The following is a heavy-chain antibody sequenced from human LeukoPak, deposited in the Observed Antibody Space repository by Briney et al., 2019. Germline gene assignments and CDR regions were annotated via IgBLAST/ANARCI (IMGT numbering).Heavy chain of an antibody. D-gene: IGHD5-18*01. V-gene: IGHV1-69*13. J-gene: IGHJ6*02. CDR2: IIPIFGTA. CDR3: ATSPADAMVYGMDV. CDR1: GGTFSSYA. Sequence: ASVKVSCKASGGTFSSYAISWVRQAPGQGLEWMGGIIPIFGTANYAQKFQGRVTITADESTSTAYMELSSLRSEDTAVYYCATSPADAMVYGMDVWGQGTTVTVSS.